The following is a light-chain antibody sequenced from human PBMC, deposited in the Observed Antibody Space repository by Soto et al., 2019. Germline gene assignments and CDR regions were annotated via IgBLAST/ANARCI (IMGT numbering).Light chain of an antibody. CDR1: SSTVVTNY. V-gene: IGLV6-57*02. CDR3: QSSDSRNHVV. CDR2: EDN. Sequence: NFMLAQPHSVSESPGKTVTISCTGSSSTVVTNYVQWYQQRPGSAPTTVIYEDNQRPSGVPDRFSSSIDRSSNSASLTISGLKTEDEADYYCQSSDSRNHVVFGGGTKVTVL. J-gene: IGLJ2*01.